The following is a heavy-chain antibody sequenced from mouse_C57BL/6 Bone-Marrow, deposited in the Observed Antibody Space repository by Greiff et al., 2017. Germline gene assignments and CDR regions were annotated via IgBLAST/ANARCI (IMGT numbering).Heavy chain of an antibody. V-gene: IGHV14-1*01. Sequence: EVKLQESGAELVRPGASVKLSCTASGFNIKDYYMHWVKQRPEQGLEWIGRIDPEDGDTEYAPKLQGKATMTADQSSTTAYLQLSSLTSEYTAVYYCTTDPRYYGSRGYWGQGTTLTVSS. J-gene: IGHJ2*01. CDR2: IDPEDGDT. CDR3: TTDPRYYGSRGY. CDR1: GFNIKDYY. D-gene: IGHD1-1*01.